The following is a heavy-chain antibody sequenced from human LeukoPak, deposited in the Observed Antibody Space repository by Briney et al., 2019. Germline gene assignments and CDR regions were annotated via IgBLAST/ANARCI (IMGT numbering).Heavy chain of an antibody. CDR3: AKIYCSSTSCKRRYYFDY. CDR2: ISGSGGST. Sequence: GGSLRLSCAASGFTFSSYAMSWVRQAPGKGLEWVSAISGSGGSTYYADSVKGRFTISRDNSKNTLYLQMNSLRAEDTAVYYCAKIYCSSTSCKRRYYFDYWGQGTLVTASS. CDR1: GFTFSSYA. V-gene: IGHV3-23*01. D-gene: IGHD2-2*01. J-gene: IGHJ4*02.